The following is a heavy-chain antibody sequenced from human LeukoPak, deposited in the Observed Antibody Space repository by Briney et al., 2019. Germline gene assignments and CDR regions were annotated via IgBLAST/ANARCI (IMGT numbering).Heavy chain of an antibody. CDR1: GGSISSYY. Sequence: PSETLSLTCTVSGGSISSYYWSWIRQPPGKGLEWIGYIYYSGSTNYNPSLKSRVTISVDTSKNQFSLKLSSVTAADTAVDYCARGELLHSSFDSCGQATLVTVSS. CDR3: ARGELLHSSFDS. D-gene: IGHD1-26*01. J-gene: IGHJ4*02. V-gene: IGHV4-59*01. CDR2: IYYSGST.